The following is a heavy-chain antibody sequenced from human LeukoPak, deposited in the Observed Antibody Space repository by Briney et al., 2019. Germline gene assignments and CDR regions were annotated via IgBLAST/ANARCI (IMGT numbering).Heavy chain of an antibody. V-gene: IGHV3-7*01. CDR2: IKQDGSEK. J-gene: IGHJ1*01. CDR3: ARGLDLGYFQR. Sequence: PGGSLRLSCAASGFTFSSYAMSWVRQAPGKGLEWVANIKQDGSEKYHVDSVKGRFTISRDNAKNSLYLQMDSLRAEDTAVYHCARGLDLGYFQRWGQGTLVTVSS. CDR1: GFTFSSYA. D-gene: IGHD4-11*01.